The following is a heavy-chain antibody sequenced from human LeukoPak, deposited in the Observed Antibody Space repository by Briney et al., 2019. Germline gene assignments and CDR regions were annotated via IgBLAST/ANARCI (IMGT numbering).Heavy chain of an antibody. D-gene: IGHD4-17*01. CDR2: IYYNGIT. CDR1: GGSITSYY. V-gene: IGHV4-59*01. J-gene: IGHJ4*02. Sequence: SETLSLTCIVSGGSITSYYWSWIRQPPGRGLEWIGSIYYNGITNYNPSLKSRVTISIDTSKSQFSLRLISVTAADTAMYYCARGGPWTTVTTTGAPIEYWGQGTLVTVSS. CDR3: ARGGPWTTVTTTGAPIEY.